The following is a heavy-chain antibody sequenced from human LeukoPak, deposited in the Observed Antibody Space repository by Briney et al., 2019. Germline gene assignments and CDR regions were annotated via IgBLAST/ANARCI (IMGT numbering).Heavy chain of an antibody. CDR2: IYHSGST. CDR3: ASKEYSSGCFCY. D-gene: IGHD5-18*01. Sequence: PSGTLPLTCAVSGGSIISNTLGSWVRQPPGKGLEWIGEIYHSGSTNYNPSLKSRVTISVDKSKNQFSLNLSSVTAADTAIYYCASKEYSSGCFCYWGALALVTVSS. CDR1: GGSIISNTL. V-gene: IGHV4-4*02. J-gene: IGHJ4*02.